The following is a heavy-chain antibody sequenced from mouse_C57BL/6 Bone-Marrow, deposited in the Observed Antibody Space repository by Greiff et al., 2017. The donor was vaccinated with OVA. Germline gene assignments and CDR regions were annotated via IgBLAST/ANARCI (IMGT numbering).Heavy chain of an antibody. CDR1: GYTFTSYW. V-gene: IGHV1-69*01. CDR3: ARGLLCDY. D-gene: IGHD2-3*01. CDR2: IDPSDSYT. J-gene: IGHJ2*01. Sequence: QVQLQQPGAELVMPGASVKLSCKASGYTFTSYWMHWVKQRPGQGLEWIGEIDPSDSYTNYNQKFKGKSTLTVDKSSSTAYMQLSSLTSEDSAVYYCARGLLCDYWGQGTTLTVSS.